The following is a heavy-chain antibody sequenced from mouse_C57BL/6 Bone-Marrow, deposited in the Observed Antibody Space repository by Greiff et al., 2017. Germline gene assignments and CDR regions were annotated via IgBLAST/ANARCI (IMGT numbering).Heavy chain of an antibody. J-gene: IGHJ2*03. CDR2: IYPGSGNT. V-gene: IGHV1-84*01. Sequence: QVQLQQSGPELVKPGASVKISCKASGYTFTDYSINWVKQRPGQGLEWIGGIYPGSGNTKYNEKFKGKATLTVDTSSSTAYMQLSSLTSEDSAVYYCARWRGEDYYDYGGQGTGLTVSS. CDR3: ARWRGEDYYDY. CDR1: GYTFTDYS. D-gene: IGHD2-13*01.